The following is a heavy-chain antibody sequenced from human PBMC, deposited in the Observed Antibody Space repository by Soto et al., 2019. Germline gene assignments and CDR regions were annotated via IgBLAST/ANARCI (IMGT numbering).Heavy chain of an antibody. Sequence: GESLKISCKGSGYRFTSYAIGVVRQIPGKCLDWMGIIYPGDSDTRYSPSFEGQVTISADKSISTAYVQWSSLKASDTAMYYCARSARRGSYRNYYYYGMDVWGQGPTVTVSS. D-gene: IGHD1-26*01. CDR1: GYRFTSYA. CDR2: IYPGDSDT. V-gene: IGHV5-51*01. CDR3: ARSARRGSYRNYYYYGMDV. J-gene: IGHJ6*02.